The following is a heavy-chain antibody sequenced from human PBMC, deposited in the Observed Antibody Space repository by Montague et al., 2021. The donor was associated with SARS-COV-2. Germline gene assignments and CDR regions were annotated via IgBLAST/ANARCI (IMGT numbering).Heavy chain of an antibody. CDR1: GFTFSSYA. CDR3: ARGRWIQLSFYYYYGMDV. CDR2: ISYDGSNK. Sequence: SLRLSCAASGFTFSSYAMHWVRQAPGKGLEWVAVISYDGSNKYYADSVKGRFTISRDNSKNTLYLQMNSLRAEDTAVYYCARGRWIQLSFYYYYGMDVWGQGTTVTVSS. D-gene: IGHD5-18*01. V-gene: IGHV3-30-3*01. J-gene: IGHJ6*02.